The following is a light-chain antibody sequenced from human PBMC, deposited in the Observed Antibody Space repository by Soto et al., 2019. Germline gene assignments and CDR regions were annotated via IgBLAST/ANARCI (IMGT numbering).Light chain of an antibody. Sequence: QSVLTQPPSVSAAPGQKVTISCSGSSSNIGNNYVSWYQQLPGTAPKLLIYDNNKRPSGIPDRFSGSKSGTSATLGITGLQTGDEADYYCGTWDSSLSVVVFGGGTKLTLL. V-gene: IGLV1-51*01. CDR1: SSNIGNNY. CDR3: GTWDSSLSVVV. J-gene: IGLJ2*01. CDR2: DNN.